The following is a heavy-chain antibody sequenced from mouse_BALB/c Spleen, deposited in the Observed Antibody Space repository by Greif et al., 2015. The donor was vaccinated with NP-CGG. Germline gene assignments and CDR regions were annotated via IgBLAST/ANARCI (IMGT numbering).Heavy chain of an antibody. Sequence: VKLVESGPGLVAPSQSLSITCTVSGFSLTSYGVHWVRQPPGKGLEWLGVIWAGGSTNYNSALMSRLSISKDNSKSQVFLKMNSLQTDDTAMYYCARDYGSSYWYFDVWGAGTTVTVSS. CDR2: IWAGGST. D-gene: IGHD1-1*01. CDR1: GFSLTSYG. V-gene: IGHV2-9*02. CDR3: ARDYGSSYWYFDV. J-gene: IGHJ1*01.